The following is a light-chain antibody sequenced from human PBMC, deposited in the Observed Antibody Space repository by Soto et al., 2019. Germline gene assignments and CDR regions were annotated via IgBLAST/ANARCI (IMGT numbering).Light chain of an antibody. J-gene: IGKJ1*01. CDR1: QSISLN. CDR3: QQYNNWPSWT. CDR2: IAS. V-gene: IGKV3-15*01. Sequence: EILMTQSPAALSVSPGERVTLSCRASQSISLNLAWYQQKPGQAPRLLIYIASTRAAGIPARFSGSGSGTEFTLTISSLQSEDSAIYYCQQYNNWPSWTFGQGTKVDIK.